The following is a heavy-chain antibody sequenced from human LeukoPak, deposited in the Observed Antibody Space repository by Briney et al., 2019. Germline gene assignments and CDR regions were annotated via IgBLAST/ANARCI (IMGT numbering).Heavy chain of an antibody. D-gene: IGHD5-24*01. CDR1: GGSMSSYY. V-gene: IGHV4-59*08. Sequence: PTETLSLTCTVSGGSMSSYYWSWIRQPPGKGLEWIGYIYYSGSTKYNPSLKSRVTISVDTSKNQFSLKLSSVTAADTAVYYCARGARAGYNLEPFDYWGQGTLVTVSS. J-gene: IGHJ4*02. CDR2: IYYSGST. CDR3: ARGARAGYNLEPFDY.